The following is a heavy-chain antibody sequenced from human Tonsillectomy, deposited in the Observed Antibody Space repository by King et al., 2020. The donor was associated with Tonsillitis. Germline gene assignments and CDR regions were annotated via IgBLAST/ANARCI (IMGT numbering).Heavy chain of an antibody. CDR3: ARSRDGSHYFDY. V-gene: IGHV3-21*01. CDR1: GFTFSSYS. Sequence: VQLVESGGGLVKPGGSLRLSCAASGFTFSSYSMNWVRQAPGKGLEWVSSISSSSSYIYYADSVKGRFTISRDNAKNSLYLQMNSLRAEDTAMYYCARSRDGSHYFDYWGQGTLVTVSS. D-gene: IGHD5-24*01. J-gene: IGHJ4*02. CDR2: ISSSSSYI.